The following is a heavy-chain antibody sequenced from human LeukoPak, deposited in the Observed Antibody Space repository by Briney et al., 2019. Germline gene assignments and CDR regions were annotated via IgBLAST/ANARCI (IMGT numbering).Heavy chain of an antibody. CDR3: ARHEWGITNAFDI. Sequence: PSETLSLTCTVSGGSFSSSDYYWGWIRQPPGKGLKWIGSIYYSGTTYYNPSLKSRVTISVDTSKRQFSLKLRSVTAADTAVYYCARHEWGITNAFDIWGQGTMVTVSS. D-gene: IGHD1-14*01. CDR2: IYYSGTT. CDR1: GGSFSSSDYY. V-gene: IGHV4-39*01. J-gene: IGHJ3*02.